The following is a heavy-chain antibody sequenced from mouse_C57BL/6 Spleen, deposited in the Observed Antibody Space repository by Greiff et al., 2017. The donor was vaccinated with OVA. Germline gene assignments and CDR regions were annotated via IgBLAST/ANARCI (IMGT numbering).Heavy chain of an antibody. V-gene: IGHV5-17*01. CDR3: ARQGHGSSPLDY. Sequence: EVKLVESGGGLVKPGGSLKLSCAASGFTFSDYGMHWVRQAPEKGLEWVAYISSGSSTIYYADTVKGRVTISRDNAKNTLFLQMTSLRSADTAMYYCARQGHGSSPLDYWGQGTTLTVSS. CDR1: GFTFSDYG. CDR2: ISSGSSTI. D-gene: IGHD1-1*01. J-gene: IGHJ2*01.